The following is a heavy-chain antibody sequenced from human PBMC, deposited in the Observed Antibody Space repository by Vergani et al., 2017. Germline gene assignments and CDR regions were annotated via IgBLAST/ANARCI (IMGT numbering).Heavy chain of an antibody. CDR1: GGSISRGGYY. CDR2: IYYSGST. CDR3: ARDYYYYDSSGYRRSSSAHDY. V-gene: IGHV4-31*03. Sequence: QVQLQESGPGLVKPSQTLSLTCTVSGGSISRGGYYWSWIRQHPGKGLEWIGYIYYSGSTYYNPSLKSRVTISVDTSKNQFSLKLSSVTAADTAVYYCARDYYYYDSSGYRRSSSAHDYWGQGTLVTVSS. D-gene: IGHD3-22*01. J-gene: IGHJ4*02.